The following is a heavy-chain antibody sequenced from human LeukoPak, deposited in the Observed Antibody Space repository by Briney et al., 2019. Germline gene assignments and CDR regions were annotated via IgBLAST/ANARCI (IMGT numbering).Heavy chain of an antibody. J-gene: IGHJ3*02. CDR3: ARELNDAFDI. CDR1: GFTFSSYS. CDR2: ISSSSSTI. Sequence: PGGSLRLSCAASGFTFSSYSMNWVRQAPGKGLEWVSYISSSSSTIYYADSVKGRFTISRDNSKNTLYLQMSSLRAEDTAVYYCARELNDAFDIWGQGTMVTVSS. V-gene: IGHV3-48*01.